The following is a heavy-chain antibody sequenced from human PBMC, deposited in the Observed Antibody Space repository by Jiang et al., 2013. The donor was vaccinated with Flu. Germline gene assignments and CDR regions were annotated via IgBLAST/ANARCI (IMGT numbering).Heavy chain of an antibody. V-gene: IGHV4-59*01. CDR1: GGSITSYH. CDR2: IYYSGTT. J-gene: IGHJ5*02. Sequence: LLKPSETLSLTCSVSGGSITSYHWSWMRQSPGKGLEWIGNIYYSGTTNYNPSLKSRVIISVDTSKNQFSLKVSSVTSADTAVYYCARDASGGYNWFDPWGQGTLVTVSS. CDR3: ARDASGGYNWFDP. D-gene: IGHD2-15*01.